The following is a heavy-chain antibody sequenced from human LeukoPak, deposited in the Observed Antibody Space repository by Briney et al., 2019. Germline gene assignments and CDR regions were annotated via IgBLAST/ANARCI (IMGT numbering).Heavy chain of an antibody. Sequence: GGYLRLSCAASGFTFSSYAMQWVRQAPGKGLEWVSVISGSGGTTYYADSVKGRFTISRDSSKNTLYLQMNSLRAEDTAVYYCAKVSGGGLYYDGMDVWGQGTTVTVSS. J-gene: IGHJ6*02. CDR2: ISGSGGTT. V-gene: IGHV3-23*01. CDR3: AKVSGGGLYYDGMDV. CDR1: GFTFSSYA. D-gene: IGHD1-14*01.